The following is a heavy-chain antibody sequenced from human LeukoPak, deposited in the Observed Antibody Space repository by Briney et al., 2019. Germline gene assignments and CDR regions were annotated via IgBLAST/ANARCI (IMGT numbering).Heavy chain of an antibody. CDR3: AREVYYDSSAGFDY. Sequence: ASETLSLTCTVSGGSISSHYWSWIRQPPGKGLEWIGYIYYSGSTNYNPSLKSRVTISVDTSKNQFSLKLSSVTAADTAVYYYAREVYYDSSAGFDYWGQGTLVTVSS. CDR1: GGSISSHY. J-gene: IGHJ4*02. V-gene: IGHV4-59*11. CDR2: IYYSGST. D-gene: IGHD3-22*01.